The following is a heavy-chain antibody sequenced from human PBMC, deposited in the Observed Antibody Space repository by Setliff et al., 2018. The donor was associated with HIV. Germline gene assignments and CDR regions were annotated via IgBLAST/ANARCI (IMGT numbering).Heavy chain of an antibody. J-gene: IGHJ4*02. D-gene: IGHD2-2*01. V-gene: IGHV4-34*01. CDR1: GGSFSGYY. CDR3: AKLLPAADMAREIDS. CDR2: MNHRGVI. Sequence: SETLSLTCTVYGGSFSGYYWTWIRQPPGKGLEFIGEMNHRGVIKYLSSLKSRVTMAVDTSKNQFSLKLISVSAADTAVYYCAKLLPAADMAREIDSWGQGTLVTVSS.